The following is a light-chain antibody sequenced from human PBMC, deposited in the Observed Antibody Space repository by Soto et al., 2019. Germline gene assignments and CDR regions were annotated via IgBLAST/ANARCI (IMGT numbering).Light chain of an antibody. J-gene: IGKJ1*01. CDR3: QQYNNWWT. CDR2: GAS. CDR1: QSVSSN. V-gene: IGKV3-15*01. Sequence: EIVMTQSPATLSVSPGERATLSCRASQSVSSNLAWYQQKPGQAPRLLIYGASTRATGIPARFRGSGSGTESPLTISSLQSEDFAVYYCQQYNNWWTFGQGTKVEIK.